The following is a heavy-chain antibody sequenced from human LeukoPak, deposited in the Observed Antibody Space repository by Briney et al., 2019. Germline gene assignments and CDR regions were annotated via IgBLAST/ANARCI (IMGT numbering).Heavy chain of an antibody. J-gene: IGHJ3*02. CDR3: ARAGYDVLTGYCGAFDI. CDR1: GGSIAGFY. D-gene: IGHD3-9*01. Sequence: PSETLSLTCTVSGGSIAGFYWSWFRQSPGKGLEWIAYMYYSGSTYYNPSLKSRVSLSVDTSKNQSSLELSSVTAADTALYYCARAGYDVLTGYCGAFDIWGQGTMVIVSS. V-gene: IGHV4-59*12. CDR2: MYYSGST.